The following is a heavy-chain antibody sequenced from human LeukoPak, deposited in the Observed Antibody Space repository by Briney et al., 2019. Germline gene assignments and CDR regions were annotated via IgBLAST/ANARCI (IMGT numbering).Heavy chain of an antibody. D-gene: IGHD1-26*01. V-gene: IGHV3-7*01. J-gene: IGHJ1*01. Sequence: GGSLRLSCAASGFTFSSYWMSWVRQAPGKGLEWVANIKQDRSEKYYVDSVKGRFTISRDNAKNSLYLQMNSLRAEDTAVYYCARGHTYSGSYFYFQHWGQGTLVTVSS. CDR3: ARGHTYSGSYFYFQH. CDR2: IKQDRSEK. CDR1: GFTFSSYW.